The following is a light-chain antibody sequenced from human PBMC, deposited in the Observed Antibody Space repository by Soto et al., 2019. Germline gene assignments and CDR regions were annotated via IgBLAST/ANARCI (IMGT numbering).Light chain of an antibody. V-gene: IGKV1-5*03. CDR3: QQYNSYSPK. CDR1: QSISVW. Sequence: DIQMTQSPSTLSASVGDRVTITCRASQSISVWLAWYQQKAGKAPNLLIYKASRLESGVPSRFSGSGSETEFTLTISGLQPGDSATYYCQQYNSYSPKFGHGTKVDIK. CDR2: KAS. J-gene: IGKJ1*01.